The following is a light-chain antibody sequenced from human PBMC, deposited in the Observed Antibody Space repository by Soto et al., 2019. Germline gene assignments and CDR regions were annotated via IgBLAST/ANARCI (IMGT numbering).Light chain of an antibody. J-gene: IGKJ5*01. CDR2: LGS. CDR1: QSLLHSNGYNY. Sequence: DIVMTQSPLSLPVTPGEPASISCRSSQSLLHSNGYNYLDWYLQEPGQSPQLLIYLGSNRASGVPDRFSGSGSGTDFTLKISRVEAEDVAVYSCMQALQTPQITFGQGTRLEIK. V-gene: IGKV2-28*01. CDR3: MQALQTPQIT.